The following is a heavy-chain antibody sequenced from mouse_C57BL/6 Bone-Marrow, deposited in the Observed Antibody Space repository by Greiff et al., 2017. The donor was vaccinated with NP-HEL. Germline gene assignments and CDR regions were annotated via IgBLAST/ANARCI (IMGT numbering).Heavy chain of an antibody. Sequence: EVQRVESGGGLVQPGGSLKLSCAASGFTFSDYYMYWVRQTPEKRLEWVAYISNGGGSTYYPDTVKGRFTISRDNAKNTLYLQMSRLKSEDTAMYYCARQGDYGSSSWYFDVWGTGTTVTVSS. J-gene: IGHJ1*03. D-gene: IGHD1-1*01. V-gene: IGHV5-12*01. CDR3: ARQGDYGSSSWYFDV. CDR2: ISNGGGST. CDR1: GFTFSDYY.